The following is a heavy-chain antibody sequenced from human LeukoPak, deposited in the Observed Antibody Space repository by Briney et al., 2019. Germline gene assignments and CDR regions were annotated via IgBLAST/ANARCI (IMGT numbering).Heavy chain of an antibody. CDR3: ARDIGGGVGTIMY. D-gene: IGHD3-16*01. CDR2: IYSGGST. J-gene: IGHJ4*02. Sequence: GGSLRLSCAASGFTVSSNYMSWVRQAPGKGLERVSVIYSGGSTYYADSVKGRFTISRDNSKNTLYLQMNSLRAEDTAVYYCARDIGGGVGTIMYWGQGTLVTVSS. CDR1: GFTVSSNY. V-gene: IGHV3-66*02.